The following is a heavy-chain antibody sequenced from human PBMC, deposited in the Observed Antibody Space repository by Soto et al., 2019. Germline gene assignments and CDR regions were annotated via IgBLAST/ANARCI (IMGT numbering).Heavy chain of an antibody. Sequence: PSETLSLTCNVSGGPIKTGDYYWNWIRHPPGKGLEWIGYVFYSGATNYSPSLKSRAAISMDTSKNQFSLSLTSVTAADTAVYYCARAGFSYGHLLFWGQGIRVTVSS. J-gene: IGHJ4*02. CDR1: GGPIKTGDYY. V-gene: IGHV4-30-4*01. D-gene: IGHD3-10*01. CDR3: ARAGFSYGHLLF. CDR2: VFYSGAT.